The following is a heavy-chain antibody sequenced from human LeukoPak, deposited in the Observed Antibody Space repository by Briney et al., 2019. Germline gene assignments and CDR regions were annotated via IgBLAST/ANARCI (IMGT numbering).Heavy chain of an antibody. Sequence: PSETLSLTCTVSGGSVSSGSYYWSWIRQPLGKGLEWIGYIYYSGSTNYNPSLKSRVTISVDTSKNQFSLKLSSVTAADTAVYYCARDMDPDYGGYFDYWGQGTLVTVSS. J-gene: IGHJ4*02. D-gene: IGHD4-23*01. CDR2: IYYSGST. CDR3: ARDMDPDYGGYFDY. V-gene: IGHV4-61*01. CDR1: GGSVSSGSYY.